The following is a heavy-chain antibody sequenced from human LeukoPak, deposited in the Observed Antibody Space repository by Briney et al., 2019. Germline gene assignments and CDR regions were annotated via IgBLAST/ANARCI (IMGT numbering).Heavy chain of an antibody. CDR1: GGTFSSYA. Sequence: ASVKVSCKASGGTFSSYAISWVRQAPGQGLEWMGGIIPIFGTANCAQKFQGRVTITADESTSTAYMELSSLRSEDTAVYYCARVVTAAAGTYYFDYWGQGTLVTVSS. J-gene: IGHJ4*02. D-gene: IGHD6-13*01. V-gene: IGHV1-69*13. CDR2: IIPIFGTA. CDR3: ARVVTAAAGTYYFDY.